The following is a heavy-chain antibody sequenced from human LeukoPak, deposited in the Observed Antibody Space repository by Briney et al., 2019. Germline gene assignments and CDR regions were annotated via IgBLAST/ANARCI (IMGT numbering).Heavy chain of an antibody. CDR2: IYTSGST. Sequence: TSETLSPTCTVSGGSISSYYWSWIRQPAGKGLEWIGRIYTSGSTNYNPSLKSRVTISVDTSKNQFSLKLSSVTAADTAVYYCARGLGHVGHDYSNYGLWFDPWGQGTLVTVSS. CDR1: GGSISSYY. J-gene: IGHJ5*02. CDR3: ARGLGHVGHDYSNYGLWFDP. D-gene: IGHD4-11*01. V-gene: IGHV4-4*07.